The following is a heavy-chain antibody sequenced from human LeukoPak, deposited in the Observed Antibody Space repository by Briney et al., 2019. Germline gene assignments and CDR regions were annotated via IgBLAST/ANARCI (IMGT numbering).Heavy chain of an antibody. D-gene: IGHD3-3*02. J-gene: IGHJ4*02. Sequence: GGSLRLSCAASGFTFSNAWMNWVRQAPGKGLEWVSRINSDGSITIYADSVKGRFTISRDNAKNTLYLQMNSPRAEDTAVYYCARGNSIGLDSWGQGTLVTVSS. CDR1: GFTFSNAW. V-gene: IGHV3-74*01. CDR2: INSDGSIT. CDR3: ARGNSIGLDS.